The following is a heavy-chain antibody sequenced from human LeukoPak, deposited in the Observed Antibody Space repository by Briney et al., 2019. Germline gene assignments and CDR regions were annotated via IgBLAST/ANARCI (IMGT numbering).Heavy chain of an antibody. Sequence: SETLSLTCAVYGGSFSGYYWSWIRQPPGKGLEWIGEINHSGSTNYNPSLKSRVTISVDTSKNQFSLELSSVTAADTAVYYCTVVPAAISAEYFQHWGQGTLVTVSS. J-gene: IGHJ1*01. CDR3: TVVPAAISAEYFQH. D-gene: IGHD2-2*01. V-gene: IGHV4-34*01. CDR2: INHSGST. CDR1: GGSFSGYY.